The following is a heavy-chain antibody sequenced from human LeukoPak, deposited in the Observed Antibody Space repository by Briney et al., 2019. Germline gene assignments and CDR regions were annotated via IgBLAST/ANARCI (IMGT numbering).Heavy chain of an antibody. D-gene: IGHD1-26*01. Sequence: GGSLRLFCAASGFTFSSYAMSWVRQTPEKGLEWVANIKQDGYEKYYVDSVKGRFTISRDNAKNSLYLQMNSLRADDTAVYYCARDKIVGPTTLDYWGQGTLVTVSS. J-gene: IGHJ4*02. CDR1: GFTFSSYA. V-gene: IGHV3-7*01. CDR2: IKQDGYEK. CDR3: ARDKIVGPTTLDY.